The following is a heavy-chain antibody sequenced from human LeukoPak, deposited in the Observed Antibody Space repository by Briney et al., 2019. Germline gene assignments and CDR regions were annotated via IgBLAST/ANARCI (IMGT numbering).Heavy chain of an antibody. CDR3: ARRGGNPLGAFDI. Sequence: SETLSLTCTVSGGSISSYYWSWIRQPPGKGLEWIGYIYYSGSTNYNPSLKSRVTISVDTSKNQFSLKLTSVTAADTPMYYCARRGGNPLGAFDIWGQGTMVTVSS. D-gene: IGHD4-23*01. V-gene: IGHV4-59*01. CDR2: IYYSGST. J-gene: IGHJ3*02. CDR1: GGSISSYY.